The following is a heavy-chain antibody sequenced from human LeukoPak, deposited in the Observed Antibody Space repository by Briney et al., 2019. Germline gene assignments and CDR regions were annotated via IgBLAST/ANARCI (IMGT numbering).Heavy chain of an antibody. CDR2: IYYSGST. J-gene: IGHJ4*02. V-gene: IGHV4-59*01. CDR1: GGSISSYY. D-gene: IGHD2-8*01. CDR3: AREVYRYFDY. Sequence: PSETLSLTCTVSGGSISSYYWSWIRQPPGKGLEWIGYIYYSGSTNYNPSLKSRVTISVDTSKNQFSLKLSSMTAADTAVYYCAREVYRYFDYWGQGTLVTVSS.